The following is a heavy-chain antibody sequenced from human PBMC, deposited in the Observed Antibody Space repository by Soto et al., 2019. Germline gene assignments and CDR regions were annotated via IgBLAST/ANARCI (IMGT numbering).Heavy chain of an antibody. D-gene: IGHD2-21*02. CDR3: ARHSHYRYCGDDCWGVGWFDP. J-gene: IGHJ5*02. CDR1: GYSFTSYW. Sequence: GESLKISCKGSGYSFTSYWIGWVRQMPGKGLEWMGIIYPGDSDTRYSPSFQGQVTISADKSISTAYLQWSSLKASDTAMYYCARHSHYRYCGDDCWGVGWFDPWGQGTLVTVSS. CDR2: IYPGDSDT. V-gene: IGHV5-51*01.